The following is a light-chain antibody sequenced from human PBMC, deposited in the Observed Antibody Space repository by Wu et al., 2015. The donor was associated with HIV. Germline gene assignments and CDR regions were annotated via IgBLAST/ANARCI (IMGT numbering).Light chain of an antibody. V-gene: IGKV3-11*01. CDR2: GAS. CDR3: QHRSNWPT. CDR1: RSVSSA. Sequence: DIVLTQSPAALSISPGERATLSCRASRSVSSAVAWYQQKPGQAPRLLIYGASDRATGIPDRFSGSGSGTDFTLTISSLEPEDFAVYYCQHRSNWPTFGQGTKVEIQ. J-gene: IGKJ1*01.